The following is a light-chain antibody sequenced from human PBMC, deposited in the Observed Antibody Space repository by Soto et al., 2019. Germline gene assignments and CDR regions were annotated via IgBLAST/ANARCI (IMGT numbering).Light chain of an antibody. CDR3: QTGGWGV. J-gene: IGLJ3*02. CDR2: LNSVGSH. V-gene: IGLV4-69*01. Sequence: QSVLTQSPSASASLGASVNLTCTLSSGHRSYDIEWHQQQPEKGPRYLMKLNSVGSHSTGDGIPDPFSGSSSGAERYLTISSHQSEDEADYYCQTGGWGVFGGGTKLTVL. CDR1: SGHRSYD.